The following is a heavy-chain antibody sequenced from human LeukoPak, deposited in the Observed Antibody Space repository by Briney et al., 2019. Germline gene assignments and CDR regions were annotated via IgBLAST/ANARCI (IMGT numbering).Heavy chain of an antibody. CDR1: GGSISSYY. CDR3: ARGAVHSGYGFDP. D-gene: IGHD5-12*01. J-gene: IGHJ5*02. CDR2: IYYSGSI. V-gene: IGHV4-59*01. Sequence: SETLSLTCTVSGGSISSYYWSWIRQPPGKGLEWIGYIYYSGSINYNPSLKSRVTISVDTSKNQFSLKLSSVTAADKAVYYCARGAVHSGYGFDPWGQGTLVTVSS.